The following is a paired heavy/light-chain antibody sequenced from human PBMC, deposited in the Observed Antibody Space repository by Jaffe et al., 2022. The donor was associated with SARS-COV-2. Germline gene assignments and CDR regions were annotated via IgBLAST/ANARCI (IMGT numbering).Heavy chain of an antibody. J-gene: IGHJ6*03. V-gene: IGHV3-9*01. CDR3: AKDGRSGTYYYSYMDV. CDR1: GLTFDDYA. CDR2: ISWNSGYI. Sequence: EVQLVESGGGLVQPGRSLRLSCAASGLTFDDYAMHWVRQAPGKGLEWVSGISWNSGYIVYADSVKGRFTISRDNAKNSLFLQMNSLRPEDTALYYCAKDGRSGTYYYSYMDVWGKGTTVTVSS. D-gene: IGHD1-26*01.
Light chain of an antibody. V-gene: IGLV2-23*01. CDR2: EGS. J-gene: IGLJ2*01. CDR3: STYAGSVL. CDR1: NTDFGTFNL. Sequence: QSALTQPASVSGSPGQSITISCTGTNTDFGTFNLVSWYQQHPGTAPKLMIYEGSRRPSGISNRFSGSKSGNTASLTISWLQAEDEADYYCSTYAGSVLFGGGTKLTVL.